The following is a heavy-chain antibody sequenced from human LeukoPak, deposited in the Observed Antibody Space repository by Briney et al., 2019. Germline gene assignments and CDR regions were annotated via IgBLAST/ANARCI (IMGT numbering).Heavy chain of an antibody. Sequence: ASVKVSCKASGYTFTSYDINWVRQATGQGLEWMGWMNPNSGNPGYAQKFQGRVTMTRNTSISTAYMELSSLRSEDTAVYYCARGPIYDFWSGYYMGATIYYFDYWGQGTLVTVSS. V-gene: IGHV1-8*01. CDR2: MNPNSGNP. CDR1: GYTFTSYD. D-gene: IGHD3-3*01. J-gene: IGHJ4*02. CDR3: ARGPIYDFWSGYYMGATIYYFDY.